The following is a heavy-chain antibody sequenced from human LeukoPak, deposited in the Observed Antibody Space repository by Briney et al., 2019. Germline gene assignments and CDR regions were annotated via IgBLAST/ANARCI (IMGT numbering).Heavy chain of an antibody. Sequence: ASVKVSCKPSGYTFTAYYLHWVRQAPGQGLEWMGSINPNSGGTNYAQKFQGRVTMTRDTSISTAYMELSRLRSDDTAVYYCARLDYGSNPVDYWGQRTLVIVSS. J-gene: IGHJ4*02. D-gene: IGHD4-23*01. V-gene: IGHV1-2*02. CDR2: INPNSGGT. CDR3: ARLDYGSNPVDY. CDR1: GYTFTAYY.